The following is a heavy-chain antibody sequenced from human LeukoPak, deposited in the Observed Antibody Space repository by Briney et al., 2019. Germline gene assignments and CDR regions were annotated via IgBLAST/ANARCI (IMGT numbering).Heavy chain of an antibody. D-gene: IGHD6-13*01. CDR1: GFTFSSYA. V-gene: IGHV3-23*01. CDR3: AKPLSSSWYTIDY. Sequence: GGSLRLSCAVSGFTFSSYAMSWVRQAPGKGLERVSAISGSGGSTYYADSVKGRFTISRDNSKNTLYLQMNSLRAEDTAVYYCAKPLSSSWYTIDYWGQGTLVTVSS. CDR2: ISGSGGST. J-gene: IGHJ4*02.